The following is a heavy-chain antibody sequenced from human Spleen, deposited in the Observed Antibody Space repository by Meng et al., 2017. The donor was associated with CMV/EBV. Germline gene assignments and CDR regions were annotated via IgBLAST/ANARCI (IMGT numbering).Heavy chain of an antibody. CDR1: FTLSSYW. CDR2: IKQDGSEI. CDR3: ARESYCSSTSCYSGLFDY. V-gene: IGHV3-7*01. Sequence: FTLSSYWMRWGRQAPGKGLEWVDYIKQDGSEIYYVDSVKGRFTISRDNAKNTLYLQMDSLRAEDTAVYYCARESYCSSTSCYSGLFDYWGQGTLVTVSS. D-gene: IGHD2-2*02. J-gene: IGHJ4*02.